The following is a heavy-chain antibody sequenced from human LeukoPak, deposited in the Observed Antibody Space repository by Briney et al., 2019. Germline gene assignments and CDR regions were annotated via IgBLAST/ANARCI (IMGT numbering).Heavy chain of an antibody. CDR2: INHSGST. CDR3: ARRHITIFGVVIKPFDY. V-gene: IGHV4-34*01. J-gene: IGHJ4*02. CDR1: GGSISGYY. Sequence: SETLSLTCTVSGGSISGYYWSWIRQPPGKGLEWIGEINHSGSTNYNPSLKSRVTISVDTSKNQFSLKLSSVTAADTAVYYCARRHITIFGVVIKPFDYWGQGTLVTVSS. D-gene: IGHD3-3*01.